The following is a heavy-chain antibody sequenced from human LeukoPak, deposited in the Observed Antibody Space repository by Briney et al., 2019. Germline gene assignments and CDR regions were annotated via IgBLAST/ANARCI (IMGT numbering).Heavy chain of an antibody. D-gene: IGHD3-10*01. CDR1: GSRFTSYW. CDR2: IYPGDSDT. V-gene: IGHV5-51*01. CDR3: ARTNYYYGSGSYYNDYGMDV. J-gene: IGHJ6*04. Sequence: GEALKISSKGSGSRFTSYWIGWVRPMPGKGVGWMGIIYPGDSDTRYSPSFQGQVTISADKSISTAYLQWSSLKASDTAMYYCARTNYYYGSGSYYNDYGMDVWGKGTTVTVSS.